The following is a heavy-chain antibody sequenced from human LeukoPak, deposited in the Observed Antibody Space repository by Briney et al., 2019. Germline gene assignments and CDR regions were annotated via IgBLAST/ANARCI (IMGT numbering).Heavy chain of an antibody. CDR2: ISGSGGST. CDR3: AKDQADTNSYFTSVH. D-gene: IGHD2-21*01. Sequence: PGGSLRLSCAASGFTFSSYAMSWVRQAPGKGLEWVSAISGSGGSTYYADSVKGRFTISRDNSKNTLSLQMNGLRADDTAVYYCAKDQADTNSYFTSVHWGQGTLVTVSS. J-gene: IGHJ4*02. V-gene: IGHV3-23*01. CDR1: GFTFSSYA.